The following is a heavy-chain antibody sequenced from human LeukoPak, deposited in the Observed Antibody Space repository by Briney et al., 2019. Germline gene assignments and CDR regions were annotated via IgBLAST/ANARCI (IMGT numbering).Heavy chain of an antibody. CDR2: ISYDGSNK. J-gene: IGHJ1*01. Sequence: GGSLRLSCAASGFTFSSYGMHWVRQAPGKGLEWVAVISYDGSNKYYADSVKGRFTISRDNSKNTLYLQMNSLRAEDTAVYYCARSPAAPYFQHWGQGTLVTVSS. CDR1: GFTFSSYG. V-gene: IGHV3-30*03. D-gene: IGHD6-13*01. CDR3: ARSPAAPYFQH.